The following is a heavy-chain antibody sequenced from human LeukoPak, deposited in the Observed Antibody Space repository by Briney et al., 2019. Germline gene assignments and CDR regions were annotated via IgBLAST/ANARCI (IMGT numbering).Heavy chain of an antibody. Sequence: PGGSLRLSCAASGFTFSSYAMSWVRQAPGKGLEWVSAISGSGGSTYYADSVKGRFTISRDNSKNTLYLQMNSLRAEDTAVYYCAKEAAWVVRGVIIKGYFDYWGQGTLVTVSS. V-gene: IGHV3-23*01. D-gene: IGHD3-10*01. CDR2: ISGSGGST. CDR1: GFTFSSYA. J-gene: IGHJ4*02. CDR3: AKEAAWVVRGVIIKGYFDY.